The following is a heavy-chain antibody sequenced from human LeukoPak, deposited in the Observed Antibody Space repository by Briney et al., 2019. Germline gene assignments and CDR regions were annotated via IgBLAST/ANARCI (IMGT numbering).Heavy chain of an antibody. D-gene: IGHD5-18*01. CDR2: IYYSGST. Sequence: PGGSLRLSCAASGFTFSSYAMHWVRQAPGKGLEWIGSIYYSGSTYYNPSLKSRFTISVDTSKNQFSLKLSSVTAADTAVYYCARVRLWRNYYYYMDVWGKGTTVTVSS. CDR1: GFTFSSYA. V-gene: IGHV4-39*07. CDR3: ARVRLWRNYYYYMDV. J-gene: IGHJ6*03.